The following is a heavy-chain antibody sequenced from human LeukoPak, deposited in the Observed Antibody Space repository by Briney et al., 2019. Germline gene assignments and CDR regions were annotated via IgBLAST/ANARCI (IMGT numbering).Heavy chain of an antibody. Sequence: SVKVSCKASGGTFSSYAISWVRQAPGQGLEWMGRIIPIFGTANYAQKFQGRVTITTDESTSTAYMELSSLRSEDTAVYYCARAHEYCGGDCYPYYFDYWGQGTLVTVSS. CDR1: GGTFSSYA. CDR2: IIPIFGTA. CDR3: ARAHEYCGGDCYPYYFDY. J-gene: IGHJ4*02. D-gene: IGHD2-21*02. V-gene: IGHV1-69*05.